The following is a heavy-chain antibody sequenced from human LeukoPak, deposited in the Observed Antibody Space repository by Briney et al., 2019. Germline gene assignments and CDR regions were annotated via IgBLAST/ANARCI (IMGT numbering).Heavy chain of an antibody. CDR1: GFTFDDYA. J-gene: IGHJ4*02. V-gene: IGHV3-9*01. Sequence: GGSLRLSCAASGFTFDDYAMHWVRQAPGKGLEWVSGISWNSGSIGYADSVKGRFTISRDNAKNSLYLQMNSLRAEDTALYYCASGLYSSGWGFDYWGQGTLVTVSS. CDR2: ISWNSGSI. D-gene: IGHD6-19*01. CDR3: ASGLYSSGWGFDY.